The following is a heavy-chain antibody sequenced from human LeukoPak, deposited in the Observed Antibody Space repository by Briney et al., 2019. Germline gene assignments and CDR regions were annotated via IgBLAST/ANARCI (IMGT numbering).Heavy chain of an antibody. Sequence: PSETLSLTCAVYGGSFSGYYWSWICQPPGKGLERIGEINHSGSTNYNPSLKSRVTISVDTSKNQFSLKLSSVTAADTAVYYCARMLVGATYYFDYWGQGTLVTVSA. CDR3: ARMLVGATYYFDY. D-gene: IGHD1-26*01. J-gene: IGHJ4*02. CDR1: GGSFSGYY. CDR2: INHSGST. V-gene: IGHV4-34*01.